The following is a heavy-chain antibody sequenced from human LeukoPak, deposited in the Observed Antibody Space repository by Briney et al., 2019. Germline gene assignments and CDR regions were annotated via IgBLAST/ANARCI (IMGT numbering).Heavy chain of an antibody. CDR3: GRGTDAYKGGDY. Sequence: SETLSLTCAVSGGSISSGGYYWIWIRQPPGKGLEWIGEIHPYGRTGYNPSLKGRVTMSVDTSKNEFSLNLNSVTAADTAFYFCGRGTDAYKGGDYWAQGTLVTVSS. CDR1: GGSISSGGYY. D-gene: IGHD5-24*01. V-gene: IGHV4-39*07. CDR2: IHPYGRT. J-gene: IGHJ4*02.